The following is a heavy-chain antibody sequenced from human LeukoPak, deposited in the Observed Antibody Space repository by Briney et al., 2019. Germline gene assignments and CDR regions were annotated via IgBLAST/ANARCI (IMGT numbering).Heavy chain of an antibody. CDR3: ARGPGVTYYYYYHMDV. J-gene: IGHJ6*03. D-gene: IGHD2-21*02. V-gene: IGHV3-64*01. CDR2: ISSNGGST. CDR1: GFTFNSYA. Sequence: GGSLRLSCAASGFTFNSYAMHWVRQAPGKGLEYVSAISSNGGSTYYANSVKGRFTISRDNSKNTLYLQMGSLRAEDMAVYYCARGPGVTYYYYYHMDVWGKGTTVTVSS.